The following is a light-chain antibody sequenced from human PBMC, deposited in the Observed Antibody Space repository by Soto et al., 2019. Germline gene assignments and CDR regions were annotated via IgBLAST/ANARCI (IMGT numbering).Light chain of an antibody. CDR3: SSYTSSSTLV. CDR1: SSEVGGYNY. Sequence: QSALTQPASASGPPGQPITISCTGPSSEVGGYNYVSWYQQHPGKAPKLMIYEVSNRPSGVSNRFSGSKSGNTASLTISGLQAEDEADYYCSSYTSSSTLVFGTGTKVTVL. CDR2: EVS. J-gene: IGLJ1*01. V-gene: IGLV2-14*01.